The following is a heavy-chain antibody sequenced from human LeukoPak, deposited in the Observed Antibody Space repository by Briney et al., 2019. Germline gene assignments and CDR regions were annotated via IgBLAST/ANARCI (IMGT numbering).Heavy chain of an antibody. D-gene: IGHD2-2*01. Sequence: GGSQRLSCGASGFTFSSYAMSWVRQAPGKGLEWVSAISGSGGSTYYAGSVKGRFTISRDNSKNTLYLQMNSLRAEDTAVYYCAKGSHIVVVPAGTWFDPWGQGTLVTVSS. CDR2: ISGSGGST. J-gene: IGHJ5*02. CDR3: AKGSHIVVVPAGTWFDP. CDR1: GFTFSSYA. V-gene: IGHV3-23*01.